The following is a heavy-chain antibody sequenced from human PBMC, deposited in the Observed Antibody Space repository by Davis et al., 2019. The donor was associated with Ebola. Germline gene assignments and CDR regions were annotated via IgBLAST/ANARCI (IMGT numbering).Heavy chain of an antibody. CDR3: AKDTGRGGIAPTGTIDY. Sequence: GESLKISCAASRFTFDDYAMHWVRQAPGKGLEWVSLISWDGGAASYADSVKGRFTISRDNSKNSLYLQMNSLRAEDTALYYCAKDTGRGGIAPTGTIDYWGQGTLVTVSS. CDR1: RFTFDDYA. V-gene: IGHV3-43D*03. J-gene: IGHJ4*02. D-gene: IGHD1-1*01. CDR2: ISWDGGAA.